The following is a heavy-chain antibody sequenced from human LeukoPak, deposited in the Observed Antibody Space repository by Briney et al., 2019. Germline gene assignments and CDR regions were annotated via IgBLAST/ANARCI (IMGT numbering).Heavy chain of an antibody. V-gene: IGHV4-59*12. CDR2: IYYSGST. Sequence: SETLSLTCTVSGGSISSYYWSWIRQPPGKGLEWIGYIYYSGSTNYNPSLKSRVTISVDTSKNQFSLKLSSVTAADTAVYYCARYGLGRNFDYWGQGTLVTVSS. CDR3: ARYGLGRNFDY. D-gene: IGHD3/OR15-3a*01. J-gene: IGHJ4*02. CDR1: GGSISSYY.